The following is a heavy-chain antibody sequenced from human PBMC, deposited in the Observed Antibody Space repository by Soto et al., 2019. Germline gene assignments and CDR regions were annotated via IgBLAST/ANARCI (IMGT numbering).Heavy chain of an antibody. CDR3: ARSPYSSGSYYPIDY. Sequence: GASVNVSCKASGYTFTDYYIHWVRQAPGQGFEWMGVINPSTGSTTYAQKFQGRVTMTRDTSTSTVYMELGSLRSEDTAVYYCARSPYSSGSYYPIDYWGQGTLVTVS. V-gene: IGHV1-46*01. CDR1: GYTFTDYY. D-gene: IGHD3-22*01. J-gene: IGHJ4*02. CDR2: INPSTGST.